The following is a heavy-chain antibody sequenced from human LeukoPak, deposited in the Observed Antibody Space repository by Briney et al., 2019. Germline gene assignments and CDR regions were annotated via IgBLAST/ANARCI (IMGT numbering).Heavy chain of an antibody. J-gene: IGHJ3*02. V-gene: IGHV4-39*05. CDR3: VLGAYDFWSANTGVAFDI. Sequence: SETPSLTCTVSGGSISSSSYYWGWIRQPPGKGLEWIGSIYYSGSTYYNPSLKSRVTISVDTSKNQFSLKLSSVTAADTAVYYCVLGAYDFWSANTGVAFDIWGQGTMVTVSS. CDR1: GGSISSSSYY. D-gene: IGHD3-3*01. CDR2: IYYSGST.